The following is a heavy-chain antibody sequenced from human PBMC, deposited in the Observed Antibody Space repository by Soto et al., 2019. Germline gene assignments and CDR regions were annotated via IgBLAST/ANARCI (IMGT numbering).Heavy chain of an antibody. CDR2: VHYSGSV. D-gene: IGHD2-21*02. V-gene: IGHV4-30-4*01. CDR1: GGSISFDHYH. Sequence: QVQLQQSGPGLVKPSQTLSLTCTVSGGSISFDHYHWTWIRQPPGEGLEWIGYVHYSGSVLYNPSRQSRVSISVDTSKNQFSLKLSSVTAADTAVYFCAREDDGGDRDYYGLDVWGQGTTVTVSS. CDR3: AREDDGGDRDYYGLDV. J-gene: IGHJ6*02.